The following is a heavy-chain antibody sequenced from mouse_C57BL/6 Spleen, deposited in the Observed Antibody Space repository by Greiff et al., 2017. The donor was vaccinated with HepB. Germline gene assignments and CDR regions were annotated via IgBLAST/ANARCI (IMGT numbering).Heavy chain of an antibody. Sequence: VQLQQPGAELVRPGSSVKLSCKASGYTFTSYWMHWVKQRPIQGLAWIGNIDPSDSETHYNQKFKDKATLTVDKSSSTAYMQLSILTSEDASVYYGAREGDSNYEGYYAMDDGGQGTSVTVAS. J-gene: IGHJ4*01. CDR2: IDPSDSET. CDR3: AREGDSNYEGYYAMDD. V-gene: IGHV1-52*01. CDR1: GYTFTSYW. D-gene: IGHD2-5*01.